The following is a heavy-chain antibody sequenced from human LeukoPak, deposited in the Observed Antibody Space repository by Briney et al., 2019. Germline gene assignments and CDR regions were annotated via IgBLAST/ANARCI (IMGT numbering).Heavy chain of an antibody. D-gene: IGHD3-16*01. CDR1: GFTFSSYW. Sequence: QAGGSLRLSCAASGFTFSSYWMTWARQAPGKGLEWVSGISGGGVTTYYADSVKGRFTISRDNSKNTLYLQMNSLRADDTAIYYCARNQQLGGHSYYYYGMDVWGQGTTVTVSS. CDR2: ISGGGVTT. J-gene: IGHJ6*02. V-gene: IGHV3-23*01. CDR3: ARNQQLGGHSYYYYGMDV.